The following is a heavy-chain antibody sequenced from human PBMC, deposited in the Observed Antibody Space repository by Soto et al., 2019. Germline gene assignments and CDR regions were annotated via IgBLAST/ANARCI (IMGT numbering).Heavy chain of an antibody. V-gene: IGHV3-23*01. CDR1: GFTFSSYA. D-gene: IGHD3-3*01. Sequence: EVQLLESGGGLVQPGGSLRLSCAASGFTFSSYAMSWVRQAPGKGLEWVSVISVSGSTTSHADFVEGRFTISRDNSKNPLYLQMNNLRAEDTAVYYWVKDTSTWASTYFDYWGQGTLVTVSS. CDR3: VKDTSTWASTYFDY. J-gene: IGHJ4*02. CDR2: ISVSGSTT.